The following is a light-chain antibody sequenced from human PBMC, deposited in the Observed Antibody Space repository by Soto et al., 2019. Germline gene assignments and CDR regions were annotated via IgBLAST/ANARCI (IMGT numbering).Light chain of an antibody. CDR1: QGISSS. Sequence: DIQLTQSPSFLSASVGDTVTITCRASQGISSSLAWYQQKPGKAPKLLIFAASALQSGVPSRFSGSGSGTEFTLTISSLQPDDFATYYCQHYNSYSEAFGQGTKVDIK. J-gene: IGKJ1*01. CDR3: QHYNSYSEA. V-gene: IGKV1-9*01. CDR2: AAS.